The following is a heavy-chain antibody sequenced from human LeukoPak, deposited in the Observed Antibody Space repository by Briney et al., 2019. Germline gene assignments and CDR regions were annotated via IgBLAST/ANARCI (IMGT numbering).Heavy chain of an antibody. V-gene: IGHV3-43*02. J-gene: IGHJ5*02. D-gene: IGHD2-15*01. CDR2: ISGDGGST. CDR3: AKDLVAAIPAPPTWFDP. Sequence: PGGSLRLSCAASGFTFDEYAMHWVRQSPGKGVECVSLISGDGGSTFYADSVKGRFTISRDNSKNSLYLQMNSLRTDDTALYYCAKDLVAAIPAPPTWFDPGGQGTLVTVSS. CDR1: GFTFDEYA.